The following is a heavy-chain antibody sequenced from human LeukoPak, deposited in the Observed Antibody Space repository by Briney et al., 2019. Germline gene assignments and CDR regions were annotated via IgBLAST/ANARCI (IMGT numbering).Heavy chain of an antibody. J-gene: IGHJ4*02. CDR3: ARVGSSGCAQKYYFDY. V-gene: IGHV4-59*01. D-gene: IGHD6-19*01. CDR1: GGSISSYY. CDR2: IYYSGST. Sequence: SETLSLTCTVSGGSISSYYWSWIRQPPGKGLEWMGYIYYSGSTNYNPSPKSRAIISVDTSKSQTSLKLSSVTAAGTAVYYSARVGSSGCAQKYYFDYWGQGTLVTVSS.